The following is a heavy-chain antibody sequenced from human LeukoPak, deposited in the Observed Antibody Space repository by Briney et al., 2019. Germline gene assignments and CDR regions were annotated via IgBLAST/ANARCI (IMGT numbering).Heavy chain of an antibody. Sequence: SETLSLTCTVSGGSISSSSYYWGWIRQPPGKGLEWIGSIYYSGSTYYNPSLKSRVTISVDTSKNQFSLKLSSVTAADTAVYYCARAGYRAFDPWGQGTLVTVSS. J-gene: IGHJ5*02. CDR2: IYYSGST. D-gene: IGHD5-18*01. CDR1: GGSISSSSYY. V-gene: IGHV4-39*07. CDR3: ARAGYRAFDP.